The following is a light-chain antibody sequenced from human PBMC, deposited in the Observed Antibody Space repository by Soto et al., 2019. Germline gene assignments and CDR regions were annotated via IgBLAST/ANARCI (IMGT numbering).Light chain of an antibody. CDR3: TSYTSSSLYV. CDR1: SSDVGGYSY. Sequence: QSVLTQPASVSGSPGQSITISCTGTSSDVGGYSYVSWYQQLPGKAPKLMIYDVSDRPSGVSNRFSGSKSGNTASLTISGLQAEDEADYYCTSYTSSSLYVFGNGTRSPS. CDR2: DVS. J-gene: IGLJ1*01. V-gene: IGLV2-14*01.